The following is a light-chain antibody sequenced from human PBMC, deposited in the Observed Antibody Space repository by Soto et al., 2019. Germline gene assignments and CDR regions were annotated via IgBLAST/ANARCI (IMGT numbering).Light chain of an antibody. CDR3: QQYNNWPPSFT. CDR1: QSVSSN. V-gene: IGKV3-15*01. J-gene: IGKJ4*01. Sequence: EIVMTQSPATLSVCPGERATLSCRASQSVSSNLAWYQQKPGQAPRLLIYGASTRATGIPARFSGSGSGTEFTLTISSLQSEDFAVYYCQQYNNWPPSFTFGGGTKVDIK. CDR2: GAS.